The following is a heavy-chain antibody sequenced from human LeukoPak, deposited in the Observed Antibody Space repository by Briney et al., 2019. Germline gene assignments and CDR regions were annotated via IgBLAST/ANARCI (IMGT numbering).Heavy chain of an antibody. D-gene: IGHD2-2*01. V-gene: IGHV1-8*01. CDR1: GFTFTSYD. CDR3: ARHPSPQLHHFDY. Sequence: ASVKVSCKASGFTFTSYDINWVRQASGQGLEWMGWMNPNNGNTGYAQKFQGRVTMTRDTSISTAYMELRGLRSDDTAVYYCARHPSPQLHHFDYWGQGTLVTVSS. J-gene: IGHJ4*02. CDR2: MNPNNGNT.